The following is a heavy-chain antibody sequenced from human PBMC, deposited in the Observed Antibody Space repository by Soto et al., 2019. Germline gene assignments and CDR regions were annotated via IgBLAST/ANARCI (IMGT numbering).Heavy chain of an antibody. CDR1: GFTFSSYA. CDR2: ISGSGGST. V-gene: IGHV3-23*01. J-gene: IGHJ6*02. D-gene: IGHD2-2*01. CDR3: AANIVVVPAAIHYYYGMDV. Sequence: EVQLLESGGGLVQPGGSLRLSCAASGFTFSSYAMSWVRQAPGKGLEWVSAISGSGGSTYYADSVKGRFTISRDNSKNTLYLQMNSLRAEDTAVYYCAANIVVVPAAIHYYYGMDVWGQGTTVTVSS.